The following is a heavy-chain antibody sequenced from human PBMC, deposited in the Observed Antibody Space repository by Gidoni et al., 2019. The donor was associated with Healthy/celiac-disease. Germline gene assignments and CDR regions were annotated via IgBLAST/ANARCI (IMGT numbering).Heavy chain of an antibody. Sequence: QVQLVESGGGLVKPGGSLSLSCASSGFTFSDYYMSWIRQAPGKGLECVSYISSSSSYTNDADSVKGRFTISRDNAKNALYLQMNSLRAEDTAVYYCARRGGYSSSWYSNYYYGMDVWGQGTTVTVSS. D-gene: IGHD6-13*01. V-gene: IGHV3-11*05. CDR1: GFTFSDYY. CDR3: ARRGGYSSSWYSNYYYGMDV. CDR2: ISSSSSYT. J-gene: IGHJ6*02.